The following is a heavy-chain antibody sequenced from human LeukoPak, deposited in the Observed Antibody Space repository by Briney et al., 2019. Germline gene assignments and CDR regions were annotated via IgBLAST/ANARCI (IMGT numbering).Heavy chain of an antibody. CDR1: GFTFSSYG. V-gene: IGHV3-30*03. Sequence: TGGSLRLSCAASGFTFSSYGMHWVRQAPGKGLEWVAVISYDGSNKYYADSVKGRFTISRDDSKNTLYLQMNSLRAEDTAVYYCARDQSDYWGQGTLVTVSS. J-gene: IGHJ4*02. CDR2: ISYDGSNK. CDR3: ARDQSDY.